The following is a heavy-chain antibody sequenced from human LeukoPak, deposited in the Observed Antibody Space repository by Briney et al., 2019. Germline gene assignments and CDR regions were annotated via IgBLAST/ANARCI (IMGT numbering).Heavy chain of an antibody. V-gene: IGHV4-59*01. Sequence: SETLSLTCTVSGGSISSYYWSWIRQPPGKGLECIGYIYYSGSTNYNPSLKSRVTISVDTSKNQFSLKLSSVTAADTAVYYCARDPSTGWSYYFDYWGQGTLVTVSS. J-gene: IGHJ4*02. CDR3: ARDPSTGWSYYFDY. CDR2: IYYSGST. CDR1: GGSISSYY. D-gene: IGHD6-19*01.